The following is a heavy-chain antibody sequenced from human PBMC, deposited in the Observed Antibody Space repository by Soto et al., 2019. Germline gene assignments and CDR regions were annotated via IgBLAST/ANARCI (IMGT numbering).Heavy chain of an antibody. CDR2: MNPNSGNT. Sequence: ASVKVSCNASGYTFTSYDINWVRQATRQGLEWMGWMNPNSGNTGYAQKFQGRVTMTRNTSISTAYMELSSLRSEDTAVYYCARGARVRGVIPYWGQGTLVTVSS. CDR1: GYTFTSYD. D-gene: IGHD3-10*01. J-gene: IGHJ4*02. V-gene: IGHV1-8*02. CDR3: ARGARVRGVIPY.